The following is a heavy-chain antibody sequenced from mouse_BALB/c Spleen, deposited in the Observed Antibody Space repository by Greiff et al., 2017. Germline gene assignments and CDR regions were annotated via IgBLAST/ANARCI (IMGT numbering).Heavy chain of an antibody. V-gene: IGHV2-6-7*01. CDR2: IWGAGST. Sequence: VMLEESGPGLVAPSQSLSITCTVSGFTLTGTGVNWVSQRPGKGLEWLGMIWGAGSTDDNSALKPSLSTSKDNSKSQVFLNMNSLQTDDAARYYCARDVGTGYYFDYWGQGTTLTVSS. D-gene: IGHD4-1*01. CDR3: ARDVGTGYYFDY. J-gene: IGHJ2*01. CDR1: GFTLTGTG.